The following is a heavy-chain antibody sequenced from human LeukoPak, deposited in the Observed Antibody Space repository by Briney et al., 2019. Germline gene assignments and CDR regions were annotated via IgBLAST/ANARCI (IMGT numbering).Heavy chain of an antibody. V-gene: IGHV3-23*01. J-gene: IGHJ4*02. CDR3: AKLLYYYDSSQPY. Sequence: GGSLRLSCAASGFTFSNAWMSWVRQAPGKGLEWVSAISGSGGSTYYADSVKGRFIISRDNSKNTLYLQMNSLRAEDTAVYYCAKLLYYYDSSQPYWGQGTLVTVSS. CDR1: GFTFSNAW. D-gene: IGHD3-22*01. CDR2: ISGSGGST.